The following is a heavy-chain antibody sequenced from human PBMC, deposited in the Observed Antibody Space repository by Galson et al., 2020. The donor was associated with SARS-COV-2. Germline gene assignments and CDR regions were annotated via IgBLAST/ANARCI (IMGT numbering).Heavy chain of an antibody. Sequence: ASVKVSCKASGYTFTSYAMHWVRQAPGQRLEWMGWINAGNGNTKYSQKFQGRVTITRDTSASTAYMELSSLRSEDTAVYYCARRFIMITFGGVIVTDAFDIWGQGTMVTVSS. D-gene: IGHD3-16*02. CDR3: ARRFIMITFGGVIVTDAFDI. CDR2: INAGNGNT. J-gene: IGHJ3*02. V-gene: IGHV1-3*01. CDR1: GYTFTSYA.